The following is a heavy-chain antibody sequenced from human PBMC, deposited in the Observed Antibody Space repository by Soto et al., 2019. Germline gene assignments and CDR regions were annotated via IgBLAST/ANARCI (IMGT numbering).Heavy chain of an antibody. CDR3: ARDPTP. CDR1: GGSISSGGYY. J-gene: IGHJ5*02. V-gene: IGHV4-31*03. Sequence: QVQLQEPGPGLVKPSQTLSLTCSVSGGSISSGGYYWGWNRQHPGQGLERIGYIYYSGSTDYNPSLKSRVNISEDTCKSKFSLRLSSVTAADTAVYYCARDPTPWGQGTLVTVSS. CDR2: IYYSGST.